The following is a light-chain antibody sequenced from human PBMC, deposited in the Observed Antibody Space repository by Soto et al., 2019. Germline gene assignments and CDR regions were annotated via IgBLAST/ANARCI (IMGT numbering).Light chain of an antibody. CDR1: HRVNSDY. Sequence: EIVLTQSPGTLSLSPGETATLSCRASHRVNSDYLVWYQHKPGQAPRLLIFGTSTRATGIPDRFSGSGSGTHFTLTINNLQAEDVAVYYCQQFYSAPPYTFGQGTKLEIK. CDR2: GTS. CDR3: QQFYSAPPYT. V-gene: IGKV3-20*01. J-gene: IGKJ2*01.